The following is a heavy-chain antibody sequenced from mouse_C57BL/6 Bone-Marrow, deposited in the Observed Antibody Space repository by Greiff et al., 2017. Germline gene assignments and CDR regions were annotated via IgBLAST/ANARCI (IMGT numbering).Heavy chain of an antibody. D-gene: IGHD1-1*01. CDR1: GFNIKDYY. Sequence: DVKLQESGAELVKPGASVKLSCTASGFNIKDYYMHWVKQRTEQGLEWIGRIDPEDGETKYAPKFQGKATITADTASNTAYLQLSSLTSEDTAVYYCARGYGSSPFAYWGQGTLVTVSA. V-gene: IGHV14-2*01. CDR3: ARGYGSSPFAY. J-gene: IGHJ3*01. CDR2: IDPEDGET.